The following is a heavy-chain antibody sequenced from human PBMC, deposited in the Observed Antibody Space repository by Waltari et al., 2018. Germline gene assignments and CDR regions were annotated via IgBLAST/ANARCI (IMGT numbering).Heavy chain of an antibody. D-gene: IGHD3-16*01. V-gene: IGHV3-74*01. CDR2: ITSGGSLQ. J-gene: IGHJ5*01. Sequence: EVQLVESGGALVQRGGSLSLSCAASGFTFSTSWMHWVRRARGKGRVRGSSITSGGSLQTSADSLKGLFTISRDNAKNTLYLQMNSLRVEETAVYYCVRGLGDSWGQGTLVTVSS. CDR1: GFTFSTSW. CDR3: VRGLGDS.